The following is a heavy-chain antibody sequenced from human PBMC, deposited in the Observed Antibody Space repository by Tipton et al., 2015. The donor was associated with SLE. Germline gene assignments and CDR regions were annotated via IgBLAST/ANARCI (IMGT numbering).Heavy chain of an antibody. D-gene: IGHD3-10*01. V-gene: IGHV4-61*02. CDR3: ARERLLWPRGNFDI. CDR1: GGAISSDSHY. Sequence: LRLSCTVSGGAISSDSHYWTWFRQPAGKGLEWIGRFYTPGNNHSNPSLKSRVTMSVDTSKNQFSLQLSSVTVADTAVYYCARERLLWPRGNFDIWGQGIMVTVSA. J-gene: IGHJ3*02. CDR2: FYTPGNN.